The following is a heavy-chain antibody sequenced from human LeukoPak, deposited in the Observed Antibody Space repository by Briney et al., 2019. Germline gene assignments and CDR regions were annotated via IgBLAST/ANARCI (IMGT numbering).Heavy chain of an antibody. Sequence: PGGSLRLSCAASGFTFSKAWMSWVRQATGKGLEWLGRIKSNADGGTTDYAAPVQGKITISRDDSQNTLYLQLDSLKAEDTAVYYCAKDIGSGGSGSFDYWGQGTLVTVSS. CDR3: AKDIGSGGSGSFDY. V-gene: IGHV3-15*01. J-gene: IGHJ4*02. CDR2: IKSNADGGTT. D-gene: IGHD3-10*01. CDR1: GFTFSKAW.